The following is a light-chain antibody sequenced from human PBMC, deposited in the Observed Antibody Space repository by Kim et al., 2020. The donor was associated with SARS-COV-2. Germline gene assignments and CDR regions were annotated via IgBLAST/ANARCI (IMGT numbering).Light chain of an antibody. Sequence: VSPGERANRSGRASQTISINLAWYQQKPGQAPRLLIYAASTGATGIPARFSGSGSGTEFTLTISSLQSEDFAVYYCQQYNNWPLTFGGGTKVDIK. J-gene: IGKJ4*01. V-gene: IGKV3-15*01. CDR2: AAS. CDR3: QQYNNWPLT. CDR1: QTISIN.